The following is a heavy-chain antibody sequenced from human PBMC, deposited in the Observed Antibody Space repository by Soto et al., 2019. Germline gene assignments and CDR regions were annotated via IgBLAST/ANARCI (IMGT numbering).Heavy chain of an antibody. D-gene: IGHD1-1*01. J-gene: IGHJ5*02. CDR2: ISGSGGST. V-gene: IGHV3-23*01. Sequence: PWGSLRLSCASSVFTFSSYAMSWVRQAPGKGLEWVSAISGSGGSTYYADSVEGRFTISRDNSKNTLYLQMNSLRAEDTAVYYCRGDWNDGTGSWFDPWGQGTMVTVSS. CDR3: RGDWNDGTGSWFDP. CDR1: VFTFSSYA.